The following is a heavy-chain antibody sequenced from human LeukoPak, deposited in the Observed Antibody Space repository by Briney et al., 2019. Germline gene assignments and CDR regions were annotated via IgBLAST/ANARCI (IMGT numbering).Heavy chain of an antibody. D-gene: IGHD3-3*01. CDR2: IYSEGST. J-gene: IGHJ6*02. CDR3: ARDRFNGMDV. V-gene: IGHV3-66*01. CDR1: GIAVSTDY. Sequence: GGSLRLSCVASGIAVSTDYITWVRQAPGKGLEWVSIIYSEGSTYYTDSVKGRFTISRDISKNTVTLQMNSLRAEDTAVYYCARDRFNGMDVWGQGTTVTVSS.